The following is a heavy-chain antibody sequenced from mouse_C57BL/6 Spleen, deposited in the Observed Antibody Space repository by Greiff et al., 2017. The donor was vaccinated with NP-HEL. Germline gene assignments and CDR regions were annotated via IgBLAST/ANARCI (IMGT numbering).Heavy chain of an antibody. J-gene: IGHJ4*01. V-gene: IGHV1-22*01. D-gene: IGHD2-12*01. CDR3: ARDYYRGGYAMDY. CDR2: INPNNGGT. CDR1: GYTFTDYN. Sequence: VQLQQSGPELVKPGASVKMSCKASGYTFTDYNMHWVKQSHGKSLEWIGYINPNNGGTSYNQKFKGKATLTVNKSSSTAYMELRSLTSEDSAVYYCARDYYRGGYAMDYWGQGTSVTVSS.